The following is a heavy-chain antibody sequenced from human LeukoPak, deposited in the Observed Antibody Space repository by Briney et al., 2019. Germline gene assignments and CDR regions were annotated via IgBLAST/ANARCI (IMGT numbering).Heavy chain of an antibody. CDR3: ARDGVATKYYYGMDV. D-gene: IGHD5-12*01. CDR2: ISYDGSNK. J-gene: IGHJ6*02. V-gene: IGHV3-30-3*01. CDR1: GFTFSSYA. Sequence: PGGSLRLSCAASGFTFSSYAMHWVRQAPGKGLEWVAAISYDGSNKYYADSVKGRLTISRENSKDTLYLQMNSLRAEDTAVYYRARDGVATKYYYGMDVWGQGTTVTVSS.